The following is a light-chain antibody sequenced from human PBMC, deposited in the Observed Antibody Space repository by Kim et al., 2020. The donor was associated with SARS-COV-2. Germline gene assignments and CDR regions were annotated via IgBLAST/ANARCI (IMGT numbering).Light chain of an antibody. Sequence: ELTQPPSASGTPGQRVTISCSGSRSNIGSSTVNWYQQLPGTAPKLLIYSDNQRPSWVPDRFSGSKSGTSASLAISGLQSEDEADYYCATWDDGLNGWVFGGGTQLTVL. CDR1: RSNIGSST. CDR2: SDN. CDR3: ATWDDGLNGWV. J-gene: IGLJ3*02. V-gene: IGLV1-44*01.